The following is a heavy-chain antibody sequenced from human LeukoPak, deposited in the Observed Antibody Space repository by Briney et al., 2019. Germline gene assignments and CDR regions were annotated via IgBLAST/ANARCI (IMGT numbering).Heavy chain of an antibody. J-gene: IGHJ4*02. CDR3: AKTSRGYSGYDSPFDY. CDR2: IRGSGGNT. Sequence: GGSLRLSCAASGFTFSTYAMSWVRQAPGKGLEWVSGIRGSGGNTYYADSVKGRFTIFRDNSKNTLYLQMNSLRAEDTAVYYCAKTSRGYSGYDSPFDYWGQGTLVTVSS. D-gene: IGHD5-12*01. CDR1: GFTFSTYA. V-gene: IGHV3-23*01.